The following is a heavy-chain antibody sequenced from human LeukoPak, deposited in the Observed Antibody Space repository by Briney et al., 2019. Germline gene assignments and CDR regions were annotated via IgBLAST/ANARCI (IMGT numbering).Heavy chain of an antibody. CDR1: GYTLMELS. V-gene: IGHV1-24*01. CDR3: ATISPAVAGDLTPYHHGMDV. CDR2: FDAEDGEM. D-gene: IGHD6-19*01. Sequence: ASVNVSCKVSGYTLMELSMHWVRQVPGKGLEWMGGFDAEDGEMTYAQKFQDRVTMTGDTSTDTVYMEMRRLTSEDTAVYYCATISPAVAGDLTPYHHGMDVWGQGTTVIVSS. J-gene: IGHJ6*02.